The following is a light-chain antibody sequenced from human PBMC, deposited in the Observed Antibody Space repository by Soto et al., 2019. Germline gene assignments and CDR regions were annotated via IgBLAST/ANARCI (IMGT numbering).Light chain of an antibody. CDR1: QSISSW. CDR2: DAS. CDR3: QQYNSYSSLT. V-gene: IGKV1-5*01. Sequence: DIQMTLSPSTLSASVGDRVTITCRASQSISSWLAWYQQKPGKAPKLLIYDASSLESGVPSRFSGSGSGTEFTLTISSLQPDDFATYYCQQYNSYSSLTFGGGTKVEIK. J-gene: IGKJ4*01.